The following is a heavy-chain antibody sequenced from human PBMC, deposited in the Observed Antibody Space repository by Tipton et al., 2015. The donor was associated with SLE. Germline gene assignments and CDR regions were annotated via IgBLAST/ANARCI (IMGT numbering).Heavy chain of an antibody. J-gene: IGHJ3*02. CDR2: INHSGST. CDR1: GGSFSGYY. D-gene: IGHD6-19*01. V-gene: IGHV4-34*01. Sequence: TLSLTCAVFGGSFSGYYWSWIRQPPGKGLEWIGEINHSGSTNYNPSLKSRVTISVDTSKNWFSLKLSSVTAADTAVYYCARDVYSSGWYLDGADGAFDIWGQGTMVTVSS. CDR3: ARDVYSSGWYLDGADGAFDI.